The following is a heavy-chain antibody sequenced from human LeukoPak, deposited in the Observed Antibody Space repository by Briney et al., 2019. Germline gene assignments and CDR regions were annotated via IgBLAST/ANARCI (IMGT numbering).Heavy chain of an antibody. D-gene: IGHD1-26*01. J-gene: IGHJ4*02. CDR1: GGSISSGGYY. CDR3: ARDPGGCSPYDY. CDR2: IYYSGST. Sequence: PSETLSLTCTVSGGSISSGGYYWSWIRQHPGKGLEWIGYIYYSGSTYYNPSLKSRVTISVDTSKNQFSLKLSSVTAADTAVYYCARDPGGCSPYDYWGQGTLVTVSS. V-gene: IGHV4-31*03.